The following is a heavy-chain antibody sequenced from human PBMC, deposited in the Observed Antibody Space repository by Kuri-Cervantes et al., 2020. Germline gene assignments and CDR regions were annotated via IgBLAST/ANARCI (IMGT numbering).Heavy chain of an antibody. CDR3: ARDQGSDYYDSSGDAAFDI. J-gene: IGHJ3*02. CDR2: INHRGRA. V-gene: IGHV4-34*01. Sequence: SETLSLTCAVYGGSFSDHLWTWIRQSPGKGLEWIGEINHRGRATYNSSLKSRVTISVDTSKNQFSLKLSSVTAADTAVYYCARDQGSDYYDSSGDAAFDIWGQGTMVTVSS. CDR1: GGSFSDHL. D-gene: IGHD3-22*01.